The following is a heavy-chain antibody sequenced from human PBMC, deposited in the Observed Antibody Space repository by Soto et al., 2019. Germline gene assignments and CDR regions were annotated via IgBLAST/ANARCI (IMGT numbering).Heavy chain of an antibody. CDR3: ARDPRYYYDSSGFDY. CDR1: GFTFSSYA. V-gene: IGHV3-30-3*01. J-gene: IGHJ4*02. Sequence: GGSLRLSCAASGFTFSSYAMHWVRQAPGKGLEWVAVISYDGSNKYYADSVKGRFTISRDNSKNTLYLQMNSLRVEDTAVYYCARDPRYYYDSSGFDYWGQGTLVTVSS. CDR2: ISYDGSNK. D-gene: IGHD3-22*01.